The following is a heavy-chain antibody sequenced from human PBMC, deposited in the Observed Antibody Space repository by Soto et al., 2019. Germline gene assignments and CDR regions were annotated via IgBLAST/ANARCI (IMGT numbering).Heavy chain of an antibody. CDR3: ARTLYSYGPRFDY. Sequence: SETLSLTCTVSGVSISNSYWSWIRQSPEKGLEWIGYIYSSGSTNYNPSLKSRVTISVDTSKNQFSLKLSSVTAADTAVYYCARTLYSYGPRFDYWGQGTQVTVPS. CDR1: GVSISNSY. J-gene: IGHJ4*02. D-gene: IGHD5-18*01. V-gene: IGHV4-59*01. CDR2: IYSSGST.